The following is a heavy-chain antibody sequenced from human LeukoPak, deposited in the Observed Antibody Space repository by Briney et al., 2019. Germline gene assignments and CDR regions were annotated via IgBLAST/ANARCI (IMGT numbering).Heavy chain of an antibody. CDR2: IYYSGST. CDR3: ARVSNEVDY. V-gene: IGHV4-59*01. CDR1: GGSISSNY. D-gene: IGHD6-13*01. Sequence: ASETLSPTCTVSGGSISSNYWSWIRQPPGKGLEWIGYIYYSGSTNYNPSRKSRVTISVDTSKNQFSPKLSFVSAAGTAVYYCARVSNEVDYWGQGTLVTVSS. J-gene: IGHJ4*02.